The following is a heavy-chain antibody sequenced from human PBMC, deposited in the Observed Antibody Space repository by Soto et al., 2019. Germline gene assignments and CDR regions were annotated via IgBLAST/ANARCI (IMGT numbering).Heavy chain of an antibody. Sequence: QVQLVQSGAEVKKPGASVKVSCETSGYIFTSYGLNWVRQAPGQGLEWMGWISGYNGNTNYAQTFQDRVTMTIDTSRSTVYMELRRLTSDDTAVYYCARDDYWGQGTLVTVSS. CDR1: GYIFTSYG. CDR3: ARDDY. J-gene: IGHJ4*02. CDR2: ISGYNGNT. V-gene: IGHV1-18*01.